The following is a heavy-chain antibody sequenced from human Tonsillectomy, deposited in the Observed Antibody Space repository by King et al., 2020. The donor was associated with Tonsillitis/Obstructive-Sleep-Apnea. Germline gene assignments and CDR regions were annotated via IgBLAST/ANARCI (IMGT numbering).Heavy chain of an antibody. J-gene: IGHJ6*03. D-gene: IGHD3-16*02. Sequence: VQLVESGAEVKKPGASVKVSCKASGYTFTGYYMHWVRQAPGQGLDWMGWINPNSGGTNYAQKFQGWVTMTRDTSISTAYMELSRLGSDDTAVYYCARGSDYVWGSYRPYYYYMDVWGKGTTVTVSS. CDR1: GYTFTGYY. V-gene: IGHV1-2*04. CDR2: INPNSGGT. CDR3: ARGSDYVWGSYRPYYYYMDV.